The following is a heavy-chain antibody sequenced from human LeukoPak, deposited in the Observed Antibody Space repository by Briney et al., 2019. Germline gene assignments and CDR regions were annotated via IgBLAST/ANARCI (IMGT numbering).Heavy chain of an antibody. V-gene: IGHV1-46*01. D-gene: IGHD1-26*01. CDR1: GYTFTSYG. CDR3: ARAHVVGATPPGDY. Sequence: ASVKVSCKASGYTFTSYGISWVRQAPGQGLEWMGTINPTAGSTTYAQKFQGRVTMTRDMSTSTVYMELSSLSSEDKAVYYCARAHVVGATPPGDYWGQGTLVTVSS. CDR2: INPTAGST. J-gene: IGHJ4*02.